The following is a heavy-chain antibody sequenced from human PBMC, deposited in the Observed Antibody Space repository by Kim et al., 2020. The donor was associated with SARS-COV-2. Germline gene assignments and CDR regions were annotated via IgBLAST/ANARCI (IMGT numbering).Heavy chain of an antibody. CDR2: INTNTGNP. J-gene: IGHJ4*02. Sequence: ASVKVSCKASGYTFTSYAMNWVRQAPGQGLEWMGWINTNTGNPTYAQGSTGRFVFSLDTSVSTAYLQISSLKAEDTAVYYCARGSFGGVVITPLRDWGQGTLVTVSS. CDR1: GYTFTSYA. V-gene: IGHV7-4-1*02. D-gene: IGHD3-22*01. CDR3: ARGSFGGVVITPLRD.